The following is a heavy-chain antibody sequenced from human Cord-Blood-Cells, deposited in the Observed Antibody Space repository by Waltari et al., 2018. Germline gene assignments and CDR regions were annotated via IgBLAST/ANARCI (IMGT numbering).Heavy chain of an antibody. J-gene: IGHJ5*02. CDR3: AREGPSCSGGSCYSNWFDP. CDR2: IYYRGST. CDR1: GGSISSYY. D-gene: IGHD2-15*01. Sequence: QVHLQESGPGRVRPSETLPLTCTVSGGSISSYYWTWTRKPPGKGLEWIGYIYYRGSTNYNPSLKSRVTISVDTSKNQFSLKLSSVTAADTAVYYCAREGPSCSGGSCYSNWFDPWGQGTLVTVSS. V-gene: IGHV4-59*01.